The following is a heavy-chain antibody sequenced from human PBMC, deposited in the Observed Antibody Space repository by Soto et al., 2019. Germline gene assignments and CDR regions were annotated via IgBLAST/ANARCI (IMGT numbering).Heavy chain of an antibody. V-gene: IGHV4-4*07. Sequence: SETLSLTCTVCGGSISSYYWSWIRQPAGKGLEWIGRIYTSGSTNYNPSLKSRVTMSVDTSKNQFSLKLSSVTAADTAVYYCARESFEGWFGELGIGYYGMDVWGQGTTVTVSS. J-gene: IGHJ6*02. D-gene: IGHD3-10*01. CDR3: ARESFEGWFGELGIGYYGMDV. CDR2: IYTSGST. CDR1: GGSISSYY.